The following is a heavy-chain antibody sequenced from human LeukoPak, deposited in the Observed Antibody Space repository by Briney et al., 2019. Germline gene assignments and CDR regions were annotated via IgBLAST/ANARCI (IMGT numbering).Heavy chain of an antibody. CDR1: GGSFSGYY. J-gene: IGHJ4*02. Sequence: SETLSLTCAVYGGSFSGYYWSWIRQPPGKGLEWIGEINHSGSTNYNPSLKSRVTISVDTSKNQFSLKLSSVTAADTAVYYCARNFQNYGDSFDYWGQGTLVTVSS. D-gene: IGHD4-17*01. CDR2: INHSGST. V-gene: IGHV4-34*01. CDR3: ARNFQNYGDSFDY.